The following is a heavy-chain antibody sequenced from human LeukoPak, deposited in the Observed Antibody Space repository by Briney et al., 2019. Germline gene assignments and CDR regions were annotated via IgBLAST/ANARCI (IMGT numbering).Heavy chain of an antibody. CDR1: GFTFDDYA. CDR3: ARGSVQLWLRDTYYYMDV. D-gene: IGHD5-18*01. CDR2: INWNGRIT. J-gene: IGHJ6*03. Sequence: GGSLRLSCAASGFTFDDYAMNWVRQVPGRGLEWVSGINWNGRITGYADSVKDRFTISRQNTKNSLYLYMNNLGGEDTALYFCARGSVQLWLRDTYYYMDVRGKGTTVTVSS. V-gene: IGHV3-20*04.